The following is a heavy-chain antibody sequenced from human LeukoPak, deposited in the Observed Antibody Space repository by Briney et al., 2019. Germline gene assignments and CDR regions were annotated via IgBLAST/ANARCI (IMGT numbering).Heavy chain of an antibody. CDR3: GRGGYDAFDI. Sequence: SETLSLTCTVSGGSIISDYWSWFRQPPGKGLEWIGYIYYSGTTNYNPSLKSRVTISVDTSKNQFSLKLSSVTAADTAVYYCGRGGYDAFDIWGQGTMVTVSS. D-gene: IGHD3-22*01. CDR1: GGSIISDY. CDR2: IYYSGTT. J-gene: IGHJ3*02. V-gene: IGHV4-59*01.